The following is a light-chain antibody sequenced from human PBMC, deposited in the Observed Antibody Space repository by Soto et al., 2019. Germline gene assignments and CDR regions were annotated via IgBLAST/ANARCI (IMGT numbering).Light chain of an antibody. J-gene: IGLJ2*01. CDR2: EDN. CDR3: QSYDSSNQV. CDR1: SGSIASNY. Sequence: NFMLTQPHSVSESPGKTVTISCTRSSGSIASNYVQWYQQRPGSAPTTVIYEDNQRPSGVPDRFSGSIDSSSNSASLTISGLKTEDEADYCCQSYDSSNQVFGGGTKVT. V-gene: IGLV6-57*04.